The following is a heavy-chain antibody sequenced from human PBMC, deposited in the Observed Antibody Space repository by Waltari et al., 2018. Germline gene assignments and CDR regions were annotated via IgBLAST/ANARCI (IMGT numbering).Heavy chain of an antibody. Sequence: QVQLQESGPGLVKPSETLSLTCTVSGGSISSYYWSWIRQPPGKGLEWIGYIYYSGSTNYNPSRKSRVTISVDTSKNQFSLKLSSVTAADTAVYYCARDSLERGAFDIWGQGTMVTVSS. CDR1: GGSISSYY. J-gene: IGHJ3*02. V-gene: IGHV4-59*01. CDR3: ARDSLERGAFDI. D-gene: IGHD1-1*01. CDR2: IYYSGST.